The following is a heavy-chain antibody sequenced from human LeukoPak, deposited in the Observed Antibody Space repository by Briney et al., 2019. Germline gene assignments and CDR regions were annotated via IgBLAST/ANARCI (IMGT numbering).Heavy chain of an antibody. Sequence: GESLKISCKGSGYSFTNFWIGWVRQLPGKGLEWLGIMYPADSNTRYSPYFQGQVTISADKSISTAYLQWSSLKASDTAMYYCARPRSGSNYGAFDIWGQGTMVTVSS. V-gene: IGHV5-51*01. CDR3: ARPRSGSNYGAFDI. CDR2: MYPADSNT. CDR1: GYSFTNFW. D-gene: IGHD1-26*01. J-gene: IGHJ3*02.